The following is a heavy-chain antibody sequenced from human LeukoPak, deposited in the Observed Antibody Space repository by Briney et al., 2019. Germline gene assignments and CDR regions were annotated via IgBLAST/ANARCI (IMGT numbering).Heavy chain of an antibody. Sequence: PGGSLRLSCAASGFTFSSYGMHWVRQAPGKGLEWVAVISYDGSNKYYADSVKGRFTISRDNSKNTLYLQMNSLRAEDTAAYYCAKDLGEQWLAIFDYWGQGTLVTVSS. CDR2: ISYDGSNK. J-gene: IGHJ4*02. CDR1: GFTFSSYG. V-gene: IGHV3-30*18. CDR3: AKDLGEQWLAIFDY. D-gene: IGHD6-19*01.